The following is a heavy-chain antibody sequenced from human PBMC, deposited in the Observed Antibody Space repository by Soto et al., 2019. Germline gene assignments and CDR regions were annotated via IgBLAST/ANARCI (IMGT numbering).Heavy chain of an antibody. Sequence: SGPTLVKPTQTLTLTCTFSGFSLSTSGVGVGWIRQPPGKALEWLALIYWNDDKRYRPSLKSRLTISKDTSKNQVVLTMTNMDPVDTATYYCAHRRGYSSGWLGGNWFDPWGQGTLVTVSS. CDR1: GFSLSTSGVG. V-gene: IGHV2-5*01. D-gene: IGHD6-19*01. CDR2: IYWNDDK. J-gene: IGHJ5*02. CDR3: AHRRGYSSGWLGGNWFDP.